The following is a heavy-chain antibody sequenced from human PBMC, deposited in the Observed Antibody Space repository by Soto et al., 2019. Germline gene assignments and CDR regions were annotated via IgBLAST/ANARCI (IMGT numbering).Heavy chain of an antibody. CDR1: CIKMSYVGYS. CDR3: ARRDGYYALGL. Sequence: TLSLTCRGYCIKMSYVGYSWSSNRQAPGNGLEWLGYISHLERTYYNPSFKSRLPLSMDRTRNQXSVRLSSMTAADQAVFYGARRDGYYALGLWGQGIWVTVPS. V-gene: IGHV4-30-2*01. J-gene: IGHJ4*02. D-gene: IGHD4-17*01. CDR2: ISHLERT.